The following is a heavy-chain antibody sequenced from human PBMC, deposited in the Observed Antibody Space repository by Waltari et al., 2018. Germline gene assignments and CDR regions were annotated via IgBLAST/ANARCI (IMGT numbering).Heavy chain of an antibody. V-gene: IGHV3-23*04. CDR3: AKGSRPKWLHFDY. J-gene: IGHJ4*02. D-gene: IGHD5-12*01. Sequence: EVQLVESGGGLVQPGGSLRLSCAASGFTFRSYALLWVSRAPGKGLEWVSAISGSGGSTYYADSVKGRFTISRDNSKNTLYLQMNSLRAEDTAVYYCAKGSRPKWLHFDYWGQGTLVTVSS. CDR2: ISGSGGST. CDR1: GFTFRSYA.